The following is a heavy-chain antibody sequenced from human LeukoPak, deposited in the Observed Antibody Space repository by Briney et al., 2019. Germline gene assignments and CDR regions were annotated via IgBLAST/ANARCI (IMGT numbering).Heavy chain of an antibody. D-gene: IGHD1-7*01. J-gene: IGHJ3*01. CDR2: ISGSGSDI. CDR1: GFTFSTFS. CDR3: ARRTFPNDAFDV. V-gene: IGHV3-21*01. Sequence: GGSLRLSCAASGFTFSTFSMNWARQTPGKGLEWVSAISGSGSDIYYADSVKGRFTISRDNPKRSLYLQVNSLRAEDTAVYYCARRTFPNDAFDVWGQGTVVTVSS.